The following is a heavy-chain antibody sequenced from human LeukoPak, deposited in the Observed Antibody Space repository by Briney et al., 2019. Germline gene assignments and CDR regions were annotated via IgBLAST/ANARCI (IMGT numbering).Heavy chain of an antibody. J-gene: IGHJ4*02. CDR3: ASVDTAMAGFDY. V-gene: IGHV4-38-2*02. CDR1: GYSISSGYY. CDR2: IYHSGST. Sequence: SETLSLTCTVSGYSISSGYYWGWIRQPPGKGLEWIGSIYHSGSTYYNPSLKSRVTISVDTSKNQFSLKLSSVTAADTAVYYCASVDTAMAGFDYWGQGTLVTVSS. D-gene: IGHD5-18*01.